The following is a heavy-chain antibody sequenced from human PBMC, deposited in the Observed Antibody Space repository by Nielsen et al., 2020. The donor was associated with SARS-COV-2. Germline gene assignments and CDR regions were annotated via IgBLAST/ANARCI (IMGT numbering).Heavy chain of an antibody. Sequence: GSLRLSCTVSGGSISSSSYYWGWIRQPPGKGLEWIGSIYYSGSTYYNPSLKSRVTISVDTSKDQFSLKLSSVTAADTAVYYCARERLNAAAGTDAFDIWGQGTMVTVSS. D-gene: IGHD6-13*01. CDR1: GGSISSSSYY. CDR3: ARERLNAAAGTDAFDI. V-gene: IGHV4-39*07. CDR2: IYYSGST. J-gene: IGHJ3*02.